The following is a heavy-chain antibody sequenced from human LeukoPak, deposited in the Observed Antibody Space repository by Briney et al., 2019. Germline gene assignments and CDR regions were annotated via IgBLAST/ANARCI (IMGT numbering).Heavy chain of an antibody. CDR2: IYYSGST. CDR3: ARVAYCGGDCYSLDY. CDR1: GGSISGYY. V-gene: IGHV4-59*01. J-gene: IGHJ4*02. D-gene: IGHD2-21*02. Sequence: SETLPLTCTVSGGSISGYYWSWIRQPPGKGLEWIAYIYYSGSTNYNPSLKSRVTISVDTSKKQFSLKLSSVTAADTAAYYCARVAYCGGDCYSLDYWGQGTLVTVSS.